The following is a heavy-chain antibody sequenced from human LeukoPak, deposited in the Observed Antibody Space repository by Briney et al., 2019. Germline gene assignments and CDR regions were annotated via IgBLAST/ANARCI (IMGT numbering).Heavy chain of an antibody. V-gene: IGHV4-39*01. J-gene: IGHJ4*02. D-gene: IGHD3-10*01. CDR2: IYYSGST. CDR3: ASNSFDYYGSGSYSVDY. CDR1: GGSISSSSYY. Sequence: SETLSLTCTVSGGSISSSSYYWGWIRQPPGKGLEWIGSIYYSGSTYYNPSLKSRVTISVDTSKNQFSLKLSPVTAADTAVYYCASNSFDYYGSGSYSVDYWGQGTLVTVSS.